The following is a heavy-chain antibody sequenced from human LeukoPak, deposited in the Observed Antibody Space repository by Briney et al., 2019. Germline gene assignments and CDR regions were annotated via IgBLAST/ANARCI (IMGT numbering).Heavy chain of an antibody. CDR3: ANHLRGDSSGYYLYYYYYGMDV. CDR1: GFTFSSYA. CDR2: ISGSGGST. J-gene: IGHJ6*02. Sequence: GGSLRLSCAASGFTFSSYAMSWVRQAPGKGLEWVSAISGSGGSTYYADSVKGRFTISRDNSKDTLYLQMNSLRAEDTAVYYCANHLRGDSSGYYLYYYYYGMDVWGQGTTVTVSS. D-gene: IGHD3-22*01. V-gene: IGHV3-23*01.